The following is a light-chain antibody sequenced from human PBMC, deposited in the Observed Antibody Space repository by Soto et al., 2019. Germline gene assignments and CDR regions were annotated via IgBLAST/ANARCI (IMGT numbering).Light chain of an antibody. Sequence: QSVLTQPPSASGSPGQSLTITCTVTSSDVGFYNFVSWYQQRPGKAPKLVIYEVTKRPSGVPGRFSGSKSGSTASLTVSGLQADDEADYYCASYAGTRLFVFGSGTKSPS. CDR3: ASYAGTRLFV. J-gene: IGLJ1*01. CDR1: SSDVGFYNF. V-gene: IGLV2-8*01. CDR2: EVT.